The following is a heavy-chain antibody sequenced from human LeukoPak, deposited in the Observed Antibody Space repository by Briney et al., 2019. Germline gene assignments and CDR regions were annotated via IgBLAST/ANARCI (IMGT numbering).Heavy chain of an antibody. Sequence: SVKVSCKASGGAFSSYAISWVRQAPGQGLEWMGGIIPIFGTANYAQKFQGRVTITADESTSTAYMELSSLRSEDTAVYYCAREQHDCSGGNCYSNFDYWGQGTLVTVSS. CDR3: AREQHDCSGGNCYSNFDY. CDR1: GGAFSSYA. V-gene: IGHV1-69*13. J-gene: IGHJ4*02. D-gene: IGHD2-15*01. CDR2: IIPIFGTA.